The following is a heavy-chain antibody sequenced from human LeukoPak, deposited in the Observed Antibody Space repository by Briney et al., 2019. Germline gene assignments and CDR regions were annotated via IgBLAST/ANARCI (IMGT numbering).Heavy chain of an antibody. CDR1: GYTFTGYY. Sequence: PGASVKVSCKASGYTFTGYYMHWVRQAPGQGLEWMGWINPNSGGTNYAQKFQGRVTMTRDTSISTAYMELSRLRSDDTAVYYCARDIRSSPMYSSSWSEDYWGQGTLVTVSS. CDR2: INPNSGGT. CDR3: ARDIRSSPMYSSSWSEDY. D-gene: IGHD6-13*01. J-gene: IGHJ4*02. V-gene: IGHV1-2*02.